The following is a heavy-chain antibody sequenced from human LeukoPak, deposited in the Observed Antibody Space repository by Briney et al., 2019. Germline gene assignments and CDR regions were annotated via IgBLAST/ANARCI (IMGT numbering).Heavy chain of an antibody. Sequence: GGSLRLSCAASGFTFSSYGMHWVRQAPGKGLEWVGRTRNKANSYTTEYAASVKGRFTISRDDAKNSLYLQMSSLKTEDTAVYFCAREMYTGSYFLGAFDIWGQGTVVTVSS. J-gene: IGHJ3*02. CDR1: GFTFSSYG. CDR3: AREMYTGSYFLGAFDI. V-gene: IGHV3-72*01. D-gene: IGHD1-26*01. CDR2: TRNKANSYTT.